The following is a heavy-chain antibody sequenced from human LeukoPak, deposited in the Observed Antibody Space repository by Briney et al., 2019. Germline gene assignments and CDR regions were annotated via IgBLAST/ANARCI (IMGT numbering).Heavy chain of an antibody. D-gene: IGHD5-18*01. CDR2: ISSSGSTI. J-gene: IGHJ6*03. CDR3: ARDLGQPPPGYYYMDV. V-gene: IGHV3-11*01. Sequence: GGSLRLSCAASGFTFSDYHMSWIRQAPGKGLEWVSYISSSGSTIYYADSVKGRFTISRDNAKNSLYLQMNSLRAEDTAVYYCARDLGQPPPGYYYMDVWGKGTTVTVSS. CDR1: GFTFSDYH.